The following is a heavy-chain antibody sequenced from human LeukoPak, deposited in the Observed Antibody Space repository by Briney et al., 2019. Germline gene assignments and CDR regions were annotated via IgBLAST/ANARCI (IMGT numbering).Heavy chain of an antibody. CDR3: ARDGGASPSGLYYYGMDV. Sequence: SQTLSLTCAISGDSVSSNSAAWNWIRQSPSRGLEWLGRTYYRSKWYNDYAVCVKSRITINPDTSKNQFSLQLNSVTPEDTAVYYCARDGGASPSGLYYYGMDVWGQGTTVTVSS. CDR1: GDSVSSNSAA. D-gene: IGHD4/OR15-4a*01. J-gene: IGHJ6*02. V-gene: IGHV6-1*01. CDR2: TYYRSKWYN.